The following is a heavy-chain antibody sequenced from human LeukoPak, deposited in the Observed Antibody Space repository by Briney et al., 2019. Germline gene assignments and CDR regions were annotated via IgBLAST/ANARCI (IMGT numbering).Heavy chain of an antibody. CDR3: ARHSVSRTYYFDY. J-gene: IGHJ4*02. CDR1: GYSFTSYW. CDR2: ISPSDSDT. D-gene: IGHD5/OR15-5a*01. Sequence: GESLKISCKASGYSFTSYWIGWVRQMPGKGLEWMAIISPSDSDTRYSPSFQGQVTISADKSISTAYLQWSSLKASDTAMYYCARHSVSRTYYFDYWGQGTMVTVSS. V-gene: IGHV5-51*01.